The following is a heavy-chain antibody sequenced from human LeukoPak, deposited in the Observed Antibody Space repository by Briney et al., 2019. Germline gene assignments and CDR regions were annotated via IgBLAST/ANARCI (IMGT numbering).Heavy chain of an antibody. V-gene: IGHV3-48*01. Sequence: PGGSLRLSCAASGFTFSSYSMNWVRQAPGKGLEWVSYISSSSSTTYYADSVKGRFTISRDNAKNSLYLQMNSLRAEDTAVYYCARRSSSWYTNWGQGTLVTVSS. J-gene: IGHJ4*02. CDR1: GFTFSSYS. CDR3: ARRSSSWYTN. D-gene: IGHD6-13*01. CDR2: ISSSSSTT.